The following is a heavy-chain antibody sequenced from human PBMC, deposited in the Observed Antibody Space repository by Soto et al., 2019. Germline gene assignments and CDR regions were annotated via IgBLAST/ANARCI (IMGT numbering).Heavy chain of an antibody. CDR3: AKNTRVPNN. J-gene: IGHJ4*02. CDR1: GFTFSNYA. CDR2: ISGSDGST. D-gene: IGHD3-3*01. Sequence: PGGSLRLSCAASGFTFSNYAVTWVRQAPGKGLEWVSTISGSDGSTYYADSVKGRFTISRDNSKNTLYLQMNSLRAEDTAVYYCAKNTRVPNNWGQGTLVTVSS. V-gene: IGHV3-23*01.